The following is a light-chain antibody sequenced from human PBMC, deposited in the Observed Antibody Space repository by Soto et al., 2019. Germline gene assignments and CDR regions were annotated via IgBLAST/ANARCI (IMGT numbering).Light chain of an antibody. CDR2: KVS. J-gene: IGKJ2*03. CDR3: MQGTHRLS. V-gene: IGKV2-30*01. Sequence: DVVMTQSPLSLPVTLGQPASISCRSSQSLVYRDGITYLNWYHQRPGQSPRRLIYKVSRRDSGVPDRFSGSGSGTDFTLKISRVEAEDVGFYYCMQGTHRLSFGPGTKLEI. CDR1: QSLVYRDGITY.